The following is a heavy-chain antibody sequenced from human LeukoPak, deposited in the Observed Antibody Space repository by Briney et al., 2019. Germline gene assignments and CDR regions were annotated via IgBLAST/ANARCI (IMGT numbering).Heavy chain of an antibody. V-gene: IGHV3-11*01. CDR3: ARVSGSDYYFDY. J-gene: IGHJ4*02. CDR1: GFTFSDYY. D-gene: IGHD1-26*01. Sequence: GGSLRLSCAASGFTFSDYYMSWIRQAPGKGLEWVSYISSSGTTIYYADSVKGRFTISRDNAKNSLYLQMNSPRAEDTAVYYCARVSGSDYYFDYWGQGTLVTVSS. CDR2: ISSSGTTI.